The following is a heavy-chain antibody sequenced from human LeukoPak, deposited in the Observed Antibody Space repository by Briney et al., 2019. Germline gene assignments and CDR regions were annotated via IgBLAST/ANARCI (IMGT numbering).Heavy chain of an antibody. CDR3: ARDTAGSGWRKPGDH. Sequence: GASVKVSCTPSGYTFTGYYMHWVRQAPGQGLEWMGWISPNSGGTNDAQKFQGRFTMTRDTSISTAYIELSRLRSDDTAVYYCARDTAGSGWRKPGDHWGQGTLVTVSS. D-gene: IGHD6-19*01. V-gene: IGHV1-2*02. J-gene: IGHJ4*02. CDR2: ISPNSGGT. CDR1: GYTFTGYY.